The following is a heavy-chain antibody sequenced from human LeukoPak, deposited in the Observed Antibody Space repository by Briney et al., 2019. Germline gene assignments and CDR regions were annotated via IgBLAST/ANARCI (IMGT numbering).Heavy chain of an antibody. D-gene: IGHD6-19*01. J-gene: IGHJ6*02. Sequence: SETLSLTCTVSGGSISSSSYYWGWIRQPPGKGLEWIGSIYYSGSTYYNPSLKSRVTISVDTSKNQFSLKLSSVTAADTAVYYCARLVAVAGTTLDVWGQGTTVTVS. CDR3: ARLVAVAGTTLDV. CDR1: GGSISSSSYY. CDR2: IYYSGST. V-gene: IGHV4-39*01.